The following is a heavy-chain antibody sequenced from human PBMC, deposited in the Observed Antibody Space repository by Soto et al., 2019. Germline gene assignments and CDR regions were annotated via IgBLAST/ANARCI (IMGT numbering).Heavy chain of an antibody. CDR3: ARVVAVVRYYYYGMDV. CDR2: TYYRSKWDN. D-gene: IGHD6-19*01. V-gene: IGHV6-1*01. Sequence: SKTLSLTCDISGDSVSSNSAAWNWIRQSPSRGLEWMGRTYYRSKWDNDYAVSVKSRLTIIPDTSKTQFSLQLNSVTPEATAVYYCARVVAVVRYYYYGMDVWGQGTTVTVSS. J-gene: IGHJ6*02. CDR1: GDSVSSNSAA.